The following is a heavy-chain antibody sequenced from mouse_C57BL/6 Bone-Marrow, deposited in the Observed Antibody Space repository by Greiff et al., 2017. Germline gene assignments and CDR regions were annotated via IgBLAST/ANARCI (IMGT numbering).Heavy chain of an antibody. J-gene: IGHJ2*01. CDR1: GYTFTSYW. Sequence: QVHVKQPGAELVRPGTSVKLSCKASGYTFTSYWMHWVKQRPGQGLEWIGVIDPSDSYTNYNQKFKGKATLTVDTSSSTAYMQLSSLTSEDSAVYYCARWRSNYIDYWGQGTTLTVSS. CDR2: IDPSDSYT. CDR3: ARWRSNYIDY. V-gene: IGHV1-59*01.